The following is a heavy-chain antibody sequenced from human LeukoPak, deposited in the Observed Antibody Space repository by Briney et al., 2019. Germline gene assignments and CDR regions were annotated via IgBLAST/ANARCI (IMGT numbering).Heavy chain of an antibody. Sequence: GGSLRLSCAASGFTFSDYYMSWIRQAPGKGLEWVSYISSSGNIEYYADSVKGRFTISRDNAKNSLYLQMNSLRAEDMAVYYCARDGALQWDIWGQGTMVTVSS. V-gene: IGHV3-11*01. D-gene: IGHD4/OR15-4a*01. J-gene: IGHJ3*02. CDR2: ISSSGNIE. CDR1: GFTFSDYY. CDR3: ARDGALQWDI.